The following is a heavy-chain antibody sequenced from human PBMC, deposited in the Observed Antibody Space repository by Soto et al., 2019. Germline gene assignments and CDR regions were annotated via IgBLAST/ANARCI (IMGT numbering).Heavy chain of an antibody. CDR2: ISYDGSNK. V-gene: IGHV3-30-3*01. J-gene: IGHJ6*02. CDR3: AREKWYCTNGVCFYGMDV. D-gene: IGHD2-8*01. Sequence: GGPLRLSCEASGFPLRSYAMHWVRQAPGKGLEWVAVISYDGSNKYYADSVKGRFTISRDNSKNTLYLQMNSLRAEDTAVYYCAREKWYCTNGVCFYGMDVWGQGTTVTVSS. CDR1: GFPLRSYA.